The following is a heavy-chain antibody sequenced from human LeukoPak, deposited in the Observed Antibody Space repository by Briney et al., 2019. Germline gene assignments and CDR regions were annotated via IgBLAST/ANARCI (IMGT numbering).Heavy chain of an antibody. Sequence: GGSLRLSCAASGFTSSDYEMNWVRQAPGKGLEWISSIGRSGSPVYNTDSLKGRFSISRDNAKNTLYLQLNSLRAEDTAVYYCARRFDYWGQGTLVTVSS. CDR3: ARRFDY. CDR1: GFTSSDYE. V-gene: IGHV3-48*03. CDR2: IGRSGSPV. J-gene: IGHJ4*02.